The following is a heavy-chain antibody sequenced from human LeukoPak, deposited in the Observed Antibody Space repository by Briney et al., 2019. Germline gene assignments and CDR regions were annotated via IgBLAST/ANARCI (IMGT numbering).Heavy chain of an antibody. D-gene: IGHD1-1*01. J-gene: IGHJ3*02. CDR3: ARDPQWPRTGNDAFDI. Sequence: KSGGSLRLSCAASGFMFSDYSMNWVRQAPGKGLEWVSSVSSGSAYIYYADSVKGRFTISRDNAKNSLFLQMNRLRPEDTAVYYCARDPQWPRTGNDAFDIWGQGTMVTVSS. CDR1: GFMFSDYS. CDR2: VSSGSAYI. V-gene: IGHV3-21*06.